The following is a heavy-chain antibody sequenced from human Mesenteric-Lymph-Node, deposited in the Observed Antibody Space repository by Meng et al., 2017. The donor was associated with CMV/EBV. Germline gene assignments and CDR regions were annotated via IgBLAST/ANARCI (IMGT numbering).Heavy chain of an antibody. CDR1: FTSYW. CDR3: AKTHTHGSGSYYNQYYFDY. J-gene: IGHJ4*02. V-gene: IGHV5-51*01. Sequence: FTSYWSGWVRQMPGKGLEWMGIIYPGDSDTRYSPSFQGQVTISADKSISTAYLQWSSLKASDTAMYYCAKTHTHGSGSYYNQYYFDYWGQGTLVTVSS. CDR2: IYPGDSDT. D-gene: IGHD3-10*01.